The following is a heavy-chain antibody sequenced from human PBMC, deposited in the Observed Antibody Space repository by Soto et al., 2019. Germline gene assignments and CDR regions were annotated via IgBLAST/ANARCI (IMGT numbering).Heavy chain of an antibody. Sequence: LRLSCAASGFTFSSYAMGWVRQTPGKGLEWVSAISARGDSTYYADSVKGRFTISRDNSRNTLYLQMNSLRAEDTAVYSCAKVYSSGSYFPDCWGQGTLVTVSS. D-gene: IGHD3-22*01. CDR3: AKVYSSGSYFPDC. CDR1: GFTFSSYA. J-gene: IGHJ4*02. V-gene: IGHV3-23*01. CDR2: ISARGDST.